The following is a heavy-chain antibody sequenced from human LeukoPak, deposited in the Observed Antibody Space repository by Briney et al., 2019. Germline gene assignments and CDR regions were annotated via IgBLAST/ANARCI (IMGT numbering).Heavy chain of an antibody. J-gene: IGHJ6*02. Sequence: GGSLRLSCAASGFTFSSYAMHWVRQAPGKGLEWVAVISYDGSNKYYADSVKGRFTISRDNSKNTLYLQMNSLRAEDTAVYYCARREYSSSSAYYYGMDVWGQGTTVTVSS. CDR3: ARREYSSSSAYYYGMDV. CDR1: GFTFSSYA. D-gene: IGHD6-6*01. CDR2: ISYDGSNK. V-gene: IGHV3-30-3*01.